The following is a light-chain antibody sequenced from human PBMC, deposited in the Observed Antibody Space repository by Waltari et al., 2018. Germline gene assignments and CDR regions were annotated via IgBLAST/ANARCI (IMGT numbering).Light chain of an antibody. Sequence: EVVLTQSPGTLSLSPAERATLSCRASQSVDSTYLAWYQQKPGQAPTLLIYKTSTRATGIPDRFSGSGSGTDFSLNINILEPGDSAVYYCQQFGGSPMYTFGLGTKLEIK. J-gene: IGKJ2*01. CDR2: KTS. V-gene: IGKV3-20*01. CDR1: QSVDSTY. CDR3: QQFGGSPMYT.